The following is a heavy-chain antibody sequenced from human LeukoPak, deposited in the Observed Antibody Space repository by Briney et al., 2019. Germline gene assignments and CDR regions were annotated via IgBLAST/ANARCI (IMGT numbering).Heavy chain of an antibody. Sequence: GGSLRLSCAGSGFTFSSYWMHWVRHAPGKGLEWVSRINNDENSAIYADAVKGRFTISRDNAKDTLYLQMNSLRAEDTAVYYCARELSGSSSRHFDYWGQGTLVTVSS. V-gene: IGHV3-74*01. CDR1: GFTFSSYW. J-gene: IGHJ4*02. CDR2: INNDENSA. D-gene: IGHD2-15*01. CDR3: ARELSGSSSRHFDY.